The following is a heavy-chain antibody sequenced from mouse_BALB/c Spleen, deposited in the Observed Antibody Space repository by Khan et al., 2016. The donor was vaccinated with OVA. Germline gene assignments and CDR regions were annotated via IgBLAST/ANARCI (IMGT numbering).Heavy chain of an antibody. Sequence: EVELVESGGVLVEPGGSLKLSCAASGFTFSSFVMSWVRQTPEKRLEWVATISSAATYTYYPDSVKGRFTISRDNAKNTLYLQMNSLRSDDTASYYCANGNYGWFAYWGQGTLVTVST. CDR2: ISSAATYT. D-gene: IGHD2-1*01. J-gene: IGHJ3*01. CDR3: ANGNYGWFAY. CDR1: GFTFSSFV. V-gene: IGHV5-9-1*01.